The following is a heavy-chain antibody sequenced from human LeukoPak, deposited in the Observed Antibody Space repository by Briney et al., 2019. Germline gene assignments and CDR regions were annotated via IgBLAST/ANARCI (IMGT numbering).Heavy chain of an antibody. CDR1: GGSISSYY. J-gene: IGHJ5*02. V-gene: IGHV4-59*01. CDR3: ARDQGYSDAGWFDP. D-gene: IGHD5-18*01. CDR2: IYYSGST. Sequence: SETLSLTCTVSGGSISSYYWSWIRQPPGKGLEWIGYIYYSGSTNYNPSLKSRVTISVDTSKNQFSLKLSSVTAADTAVYYCARDQGYSDAGWFDPWGQGTLVTVSS.